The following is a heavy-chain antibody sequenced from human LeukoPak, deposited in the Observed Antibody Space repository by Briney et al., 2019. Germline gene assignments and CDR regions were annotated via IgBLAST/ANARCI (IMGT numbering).Heavy chain of an antibody. CDR1: GGTFSSYA. CDR3: ARGTPSSSWSLKPYYYYYMDV. Sequence: SVKVSCKASGGTFSSYAISRVRQAPGQGLEWMGGIIPIFGTANYAQKFQGRVTITADESTSTAYMELSSLRSEDTAVYYCARGTPSSSWSLKPYYYYYMDVWGKGTTVTVSS. CDR2: IIPIFGTA. V-gene: IGHV1-69*13. J-gene: IGHJ6*03. D-gene: IGHD6-13*01.